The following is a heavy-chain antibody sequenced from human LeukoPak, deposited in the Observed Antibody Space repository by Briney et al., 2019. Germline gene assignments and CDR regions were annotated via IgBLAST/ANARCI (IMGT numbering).Heavy chain of an antibody. CDR1: GLTFNNAW. Sequence: GGSLGLSCAASGLTFNNAWMSWVRQAPGQGLEWVGRIRSRSGGGTTDYGAPVKGRFTISRDDSKNTLYLQMNSLKTEATAVYYCSTGGGTHDYWGQGTLVTVSS. V-gene: IGHV3-15*01. CDR3: STGGGTHDY. CDR2: IRSRSGGGTT. J-gene: IGHJ4*02. D-gene: IGHD2-15*01.